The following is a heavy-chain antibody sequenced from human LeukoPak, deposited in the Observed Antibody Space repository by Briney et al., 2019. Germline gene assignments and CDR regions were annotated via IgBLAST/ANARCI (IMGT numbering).Heavy chain of an antibody. Sequence: GGSLRLSCEASGFTFSSYAMTWVRQAPGKGLEWVSAISASGGSTHYADSVKGRFTISRDSSKNTLSLQMNSLRAEDTAPYYCAKGSSAWYGWFDPWGQGTLVTVSS. J-gene: IGHJ5*02. CDR3: AKGSSAWYGWFDP. V-gene: IGHV3-23*01. CDR1: GFTFSSYA. CDR2: ISASGGST. D-gene: IGHD6-19*01.